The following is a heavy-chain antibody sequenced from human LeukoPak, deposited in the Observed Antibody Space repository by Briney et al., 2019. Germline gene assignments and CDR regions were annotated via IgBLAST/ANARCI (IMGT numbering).Heavy chain of an antibody. CDR1: GFTFSSYS. V-gene: IGHV3-21*01. J-gene: IGHJ4*02. CDR3: ARDRYYDSSGYTGEGYFDY. CDR2: ISSSSSYI. D-gene: IGHD3-22*01. Sequence: GSLVLSCAASGFTFSSYSMHRVRQAPGNGLEWVSSISSSSSYIYYADSVKCRFTISRDNAKNSLYVQMNRLRAEDTAVYYCARDRYYDSSGYTGEGYFDYWGQGTLVTVSS.